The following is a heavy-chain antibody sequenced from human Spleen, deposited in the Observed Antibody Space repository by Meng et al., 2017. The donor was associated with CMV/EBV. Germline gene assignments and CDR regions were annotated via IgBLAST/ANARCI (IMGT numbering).Heavy chain of an antibody. CDR1: GSTFSDYY. Sequence: RLSCAASGSTFSDYYLSWMRQAPGKGLEWVSYISRSGSSMYYADSVKGRFTISRDNAKNSLYLQMNSLRAEDTAVYYCASDGKTVDYWGQGTLVTVSS. J-gene: IGHJ4*02. D-gene: IGHD4-17*01. CDR3: ASDGKTVDY. V-gene: IGHV3-11*04. CDR2: ISRSGSSM.